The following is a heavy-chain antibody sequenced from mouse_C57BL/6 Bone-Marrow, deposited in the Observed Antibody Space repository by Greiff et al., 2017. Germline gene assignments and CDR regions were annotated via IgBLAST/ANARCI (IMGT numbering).Heavy chain of an antibody. CDR3: ARSGPLGRSFDY. D-gene: IGHD4-1*01. CDR2: IYPTSGRT. Sequence: QVHVKQPGAELVKPGASVKMSCKASGYTFTSYWITWVKQRPGQGLEWIGDIYPTSGRTNYNEKFKSKAILTVDTSSDTAYMQLSSLTSEDSAVFYCARSGPLGRSFDYWGQGTTLTVSS. V-gene: IGHV1-55*01. CDR1: GYTFTSYW. J-gene: IGHJ2*01.